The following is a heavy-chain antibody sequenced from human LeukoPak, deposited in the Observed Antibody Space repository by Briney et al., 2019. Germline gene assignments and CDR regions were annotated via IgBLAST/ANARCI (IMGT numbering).Heavy chain of an antibody. D-gene: IGHD1-14*01. Sequence: GGSLRLYCAASGFTFSSYSMNWVRQAPGKGLECVSSISSSSSYIYYADSVKGRFTISRDNAKNSLYLQMNSLRAEDTAVYYCAREGTPYCFDPWGKGTLVTVSS. CDR2: ISSSSSYI. CDR1: GFTFSSYS. CDR3: AREGTPYCFDP. J-gene: IGHJ5*02. V-gene: IGHV3-21*01.